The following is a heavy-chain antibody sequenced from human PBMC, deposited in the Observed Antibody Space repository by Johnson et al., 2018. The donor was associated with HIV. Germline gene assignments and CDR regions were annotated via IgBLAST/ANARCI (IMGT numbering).Heavy chain of an antibody. V-gene: IGHV3-13*01. J-gene: IGHJ3*02. Sequence: VQLVESGGGVVQPGRSLRLSCAASGFTFSSYAMHWVRQATGRGLEWVSTINTAGDTYYLDSVKGRFTISRDNSKNTLYLQMTSLRVEDAAVYYCAKDVGDGYNRWGGFDIWGQGTMVTVSS. CDR2: INTAGDT. CDR1: GFTFSSYA. CDR3: AKDVGDGYNRWGGFDI. D-gene: IGHD5-24*01.